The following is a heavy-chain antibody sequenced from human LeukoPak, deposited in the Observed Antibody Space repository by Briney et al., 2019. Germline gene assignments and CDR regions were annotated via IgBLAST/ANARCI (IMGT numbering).Heavy chain of an antibody. D-gene: IGHD3-9*01. CDR2: ISSSSSYI. CDR3: ARDRDQLRYFDWSLDY. Sequence: GGSLRLSCAASGFTFSSYSMNWVRHAPGKGLEWVSSISSSSSYIYYADSVKGRFTISRDNAKNSLYLQMNILRAEDTAVYYCARDRDQLRYFDWSLDYWGQGTLVTVSS. J-gene: IGHJ4*02. CDR1: GFTFSSYS. V-gene: IGHV3-21*06.